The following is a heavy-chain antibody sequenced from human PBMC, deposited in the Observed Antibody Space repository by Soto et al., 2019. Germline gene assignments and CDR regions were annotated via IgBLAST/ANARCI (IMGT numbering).Heavy chain of an antibody. D-gene: IGHD2-15*01. CDR2: IIPIFGTA. Sequence: QVQLVQSGAEVKKPVSSVKVSCKASGGTFSSYAISWVRQAPGQGLEWMGGIIPIFGTANYAQKFQGRVTITADEATSRAYMELSSLRSEDTAVYYCATAGSPLAYYYGMDVWGHGNTGSVSS. CDR1: GGTFSSYA. J-gene: IGHJ6*02. CDR3: ATAGSPLAYYYGMDV. V-gene: IGHV1-69*12.